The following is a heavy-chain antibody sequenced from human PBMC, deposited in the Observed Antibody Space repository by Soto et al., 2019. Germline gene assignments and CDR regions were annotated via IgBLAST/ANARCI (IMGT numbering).Heavy chain of an antibody. V-gene: IGHV1-2*02. CDR2: INPKLGVT. Sequence: QVHLEQSGAELKKPGASVTVSCKASGYVFVDSYIHWVRQAPGQGLEWRGWINPKLGVTFSEEKFRDRVNLTSDRSLSTAYIDLKSLRRDDTAVYYCAKIFGTSSLGESYALDVWGQGTTVTVSS. D-gene: IGHD3-16*01. CDR1: GYVFVDSY. CDR3: AKIFGTSSLGESYALDV. J-gene: IGHJ6*01.